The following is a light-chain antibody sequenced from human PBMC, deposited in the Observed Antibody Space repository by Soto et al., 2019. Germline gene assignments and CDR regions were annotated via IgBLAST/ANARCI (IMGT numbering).Light chain of an antibody. V-gene: IGKV3-15*01. CDR1: QSVSSN. Sequence: EIVMTQSPATLSVSPGERATLSCRASQSVSSNLAWYQQKPGQAPRLLIYGASTRATGIPARFSGSGSGTDFTLTISSLQYEDFAVYYCQQYNNWPRRTFGQGTKVEIK. CDR2: GAS. CDR3: QQYNNWPRRT. J-gene: IGKJ1*01.